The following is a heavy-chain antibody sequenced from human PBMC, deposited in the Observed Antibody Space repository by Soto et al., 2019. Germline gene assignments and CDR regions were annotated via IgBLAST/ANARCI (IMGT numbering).Heavy chain of an antibody. J-gene: IGHJ4*02. D-gene: IGHD1-26*01. CDR3: TAPQWELLH. Sequence: PGGSLRLSCAASGISFSNYDLTWVRQAPGKGLEWVSSITNSGDNTYYADSVKGRFTISRDKSKNTLYLQMNSLRAQDTAVYYCTAPQWELLHWGQGTLVT. CDR1: GISFSNYD. CDR2: ITNSGDNT. V-gene: IGHV3-23*01.